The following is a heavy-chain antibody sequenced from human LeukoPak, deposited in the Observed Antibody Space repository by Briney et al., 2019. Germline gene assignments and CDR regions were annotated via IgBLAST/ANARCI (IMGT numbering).Heavy chain of an antibody. CDR2: IIPIFGTA. V-gene: IGHV1-69*05. CDR1: GGTFSSYA. J-gene: IGHJ5*02. CDR3: ARVHRGARYCSGGSCYSSVFGWFDP. Sequence: GASVKVSCKASGGTFSSYAISWVRQAPGQGLEWMGGIIPIFGTANYAQKFQGRVTMTTDTSTSTGYMEVRSLRSDDTAVYYCARVHRGARYCSGGSCYSSVFGWFDPWGQGTLVTVSS. D-gene: IGHD2-15*01.